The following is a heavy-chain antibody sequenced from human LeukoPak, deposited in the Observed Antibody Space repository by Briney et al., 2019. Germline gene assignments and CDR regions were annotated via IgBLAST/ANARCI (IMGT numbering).Heavy chain of an antibody. Sequence: ASVNVSCQVSGYTLPEQSIHYVRQAPGKGLEWLGGFDPEHGETIHAQKFKGRVTMTDDTSTDTAYMELSSLRSEDTAVYYCATSPGHYFDRGGYIYDYWGQGTLVTVSS. D-gene: IGHD3-22*01. CDR1: GYTLPEQS. CDR2: FDPEHGET. CDR3: ATSPGHYFDRGGYIYDY. V-gene: IGHV1-24*01. J-gene: IGHJ4*02.